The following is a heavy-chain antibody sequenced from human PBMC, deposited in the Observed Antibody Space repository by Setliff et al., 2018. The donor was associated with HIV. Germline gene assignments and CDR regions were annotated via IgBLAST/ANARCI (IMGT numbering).Heavy chain of an antibody. V-gene: IGHV4-34*01. Sequence: PSETLSLTCAVYGGSFSGYYWNWIRQPPGKGLERIGEINHSGSTNYNPSLKSRVTISVDTSKNQFSLKLSSVTAADTAVYYCARDPRAPRYCSGGSCYSQRRAFDIWGQGTMVTV. CDR3: ARDPRAPRYCSGGSCYSQRRAFDI. CDR2: INHSGST. D-gene: IGHD2-15*01. J-gene: IGHJ3*02. CDR1: GGSFSGYY.